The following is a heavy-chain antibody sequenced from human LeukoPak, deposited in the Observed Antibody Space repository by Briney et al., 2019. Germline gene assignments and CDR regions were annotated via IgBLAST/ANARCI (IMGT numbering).Heavy chain of an antibody. CDR1: GFTFSSYA. CDR3: ARVRPGALDY. D-gene: IGHD1-26*01. V-gene: IGHV3-30-3*01. J-gene: IGHJ4*02. CDR2: ISYDGSNK. Sequence: GRSLRLSCAASGFTFSSYAMHWVRQAPGKGLEWVAVISYDGSNKYYADSVKGRFTISRDNSKNTLYLQMNSLRAEDTAVYFCARVRPGALDYWGQGTLVTVSS.